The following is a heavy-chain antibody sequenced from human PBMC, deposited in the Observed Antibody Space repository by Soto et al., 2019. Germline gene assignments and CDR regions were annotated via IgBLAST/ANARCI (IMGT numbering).Heavy chain of an antibody. CDR2: IYTSGST. D-gene: IGHD3-3*01. V-gene: IGHV4-4*07. Sequence: SETLSLTCTVSGGSISSYYWSWIRQPAGKGLEWIGRIYTSGSTNYNPSLKSRVTMSVDTSKNQFSLKLSSVTAADTAVYYCARDPGVSNYDFFQQPYYYYGMDVWGQGTTVTVSS. J-gene: IGHJ6*02. CDR1: GGSISSYY. CDR3: ARDPGVSNYDFFQQPYYYYGMDV.